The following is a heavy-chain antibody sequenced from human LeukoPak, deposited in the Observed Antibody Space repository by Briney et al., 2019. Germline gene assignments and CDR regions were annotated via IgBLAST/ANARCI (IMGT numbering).Heavy chain of an antibody. CDR3: ASGAYCGGDCFMPYYYYYYMDV. CDR1: GGSISSYY. D-gene: IGHD2-21*01. J-gene: IGHJ6*03. CDR2: IYYSGST. V-gene: IGHV4-59*01. Sequence: SETLSLTCTVSGGSISSYYWSWIRQPPGKGLEWIGYIYYSGSTNYNPSLKSRVTISVDTSKNQFSLKLSSVTAADTAVYYCASGAYCGGDCFMPYYYYYYMDVWGEGTTVTVSS.